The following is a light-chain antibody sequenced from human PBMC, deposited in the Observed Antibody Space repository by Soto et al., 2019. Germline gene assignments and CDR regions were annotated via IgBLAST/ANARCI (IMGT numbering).Light chain of an antibody. Sequence: QAVVTQPPSASGSPGQSVTISCTGSSSDVGGYNYVSWYQQRPGKAPKLMIFEVTKRPSGVPDRFSGSKSGNTASLTVSGLQAEDEADYYCISYAGSNTLLFGGGTKLTVL. J-gene: IGLJ2*01. CDR3: ISYAGSNTLL. CDR1: SSDVGGYNY. V-gene: IGLV2-8*01. CDR2: EVT.